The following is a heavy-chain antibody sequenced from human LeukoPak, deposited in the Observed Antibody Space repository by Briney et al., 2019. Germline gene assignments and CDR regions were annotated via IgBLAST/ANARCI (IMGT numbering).Heavy chain of an antibody. V-gene: IGHV1-18*01. D-gene: IGHD2-2*03. CDR2: ISTYSGNT. J-gene: IGHJ4*02. Sequence: ASVKVSCKASGYTFTSYGISWVRQAPGQGLQWMGWISTYSGNTNYAQKVQGRVTMTTDTSTTTAYMEVRSLRSDDTAVYYCAREGGFCASSTCEPFDIWGQGTLITVSS. CDR3: AREGGFCASSTCEPFDI. CDR1: GYTFTSYG.